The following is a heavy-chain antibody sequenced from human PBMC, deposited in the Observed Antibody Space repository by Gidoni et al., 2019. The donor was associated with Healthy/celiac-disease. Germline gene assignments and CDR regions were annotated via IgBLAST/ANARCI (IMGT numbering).Heavy chain of an antibody. Sequence: EVQLVESGGGLVQPGGSLSLSCAAAGFTCSSYSMNWVRQAPGKGLEWVSYISSSSSTIYYADSVKGRFTISRDNAKNSLYLQMNSLRDEDTAVYYCARAPAQWLGPLNWFDPWGQGTLVTVSS. CDR1: GFTCSSYS. J-gene: IGHJ5*02. D-gene: IGHD6-19*01. CDR3: ARAPAQWLGPLNWFDP. V-gene: IGHV3-48*02. CDR2: ISSSSSTI.